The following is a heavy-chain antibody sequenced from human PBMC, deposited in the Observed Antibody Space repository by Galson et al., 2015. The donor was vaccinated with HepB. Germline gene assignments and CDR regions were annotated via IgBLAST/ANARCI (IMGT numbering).Heavy chain of an antibody. CDR2: ISGSGGST. V-gene: IGHV3-23*01. Sequence: SLRLSCAASGFTFSSYAMSWVRQAPGKGLEWVSAISGSGGSTYYADSVKGRFTISRDNSKNTLYLQMNSLRAEDTAVYYCAKISNYDFWSGYYRVYYFDYWGQGTLVTVSS. D-gene: IGHD3-3*01. CDR1: GFTFSSYA. CDR3: AKISNYDFWSGYYRVYYFDY. J-gene: IGHJ4*02.